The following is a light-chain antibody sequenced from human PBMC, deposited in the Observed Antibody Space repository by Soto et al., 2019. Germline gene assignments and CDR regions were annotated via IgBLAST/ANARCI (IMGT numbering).Light chain of an antibody. Sequence: EIVLTQSPATLSVSPGERATLSCRASQSVSSSYLAWYQKKPGPAPRLLNYGASSRATGIPDRFSGSGSGTDFTLTISRLEPEDFAVYYCQQYGSSPPVTFGQGTKMEIK. J-gene: IGKJ2*01. V-gene: IGKV3-20*01. CDR1: QSVSSSY. CDR2: GAS. CDR3: QQYGSSPPVT.